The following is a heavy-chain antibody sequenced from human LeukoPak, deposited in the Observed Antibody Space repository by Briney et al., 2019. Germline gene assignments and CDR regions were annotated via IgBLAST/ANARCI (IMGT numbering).Heavy chain of an antibody. CDR2: ITSSSSTM. V-gene: IGHV3-48*01. J-gene: IGHJ3*02. Sequence: PGGSLRLSCAASGFTFSTYSMNWVRQAPGKGLEWVSYITSSSSTMFYADSVKGRFTISRDNAENTLYLQMNSLRAEDTAVYYCAKDKGGGAFDIWGQGTMVTVSS. CDR1: GFTFSTYS. D-gene: IGHD6-25*01. CDR3: AKDKGGGAFDI.